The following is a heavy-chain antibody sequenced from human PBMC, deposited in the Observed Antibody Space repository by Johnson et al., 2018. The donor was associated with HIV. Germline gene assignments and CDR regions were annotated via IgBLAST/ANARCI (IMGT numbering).Heavy chain of an antibody. CDR1: GFTFSSYD. V-gene: IGHV3-13*01. CDR2: IGSAGDT. Sequence: VQLVESGGDLVQPGGSLRLSCAASGFTFSSYDMHWVRQATGKGLEWVSAIGSAGDTYYPGSVKGRFTISRENAKNSLYLLMNSLRAGDTAVYYCARQGSATGAFDIWGQGTMVTVSS. J-gene: IGHJ3*02. D-gene: IGHD1-26*01. CDR3: ARQGSATGAFDI.